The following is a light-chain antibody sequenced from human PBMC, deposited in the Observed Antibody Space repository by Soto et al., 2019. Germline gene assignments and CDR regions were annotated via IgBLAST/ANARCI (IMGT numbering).Light chain of an antibody. CDR3: GSWDSSLSAYV. J-gene: IGLJ1*01. V-gene: IGLV1-51*01. Sequence: QSVLTQPPSVSAAPGQKVTISCSGSSSNIGGNSVSWYQQLPGTAPKLLIYDDNKRPSGIPDRFSGYKSGTSATLGITGFQTGDEADYYCGSWDSSLSAYVFGTGTKGTVL. CDR1: SSNIGGNS. CDR2: DDN.